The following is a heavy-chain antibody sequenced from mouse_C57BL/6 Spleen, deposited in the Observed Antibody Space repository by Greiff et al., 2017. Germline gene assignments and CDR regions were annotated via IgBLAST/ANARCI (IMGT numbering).Heavy chain of an antibody. CDR3: ARKTAQAHYFDY. D-gene: IGHD3-2*02. V-gene: IGHV1-19*01. CDR2: INPYNGGT. Sequence: VQLKQSGPVLVKPGASVKMSCKASGYTFTDYYMNWVKQSHGKSLEWIGVINPYNGGTSYNQKFKGKATLTVDKSSSTAYMELNSLTSEDSAVYYCARKTAQAHYFDYWGQGTTLTVSS. J-gene: IGHJ2*01. CDR1: GYTFTDYY.